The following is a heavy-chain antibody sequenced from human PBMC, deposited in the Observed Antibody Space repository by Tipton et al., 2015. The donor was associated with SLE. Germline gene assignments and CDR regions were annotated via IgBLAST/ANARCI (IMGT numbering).Heavy chain of an antibody. V-gene: IGHV4-59*01. J-gene: IGHJ5*02. CDR2: IYYSGST. CDR3: ARAPTYSSGWFDP. CDR1: GGSINSYY. Sequence: TLSLTCTVSGGSINSYYWSWIRQPPGKGLEWIGYIYYSGSTNNNPSLKSRVTISVDTSKNQFSLKLTSVTAADTAVYYCARAPTYSSGWFDPWGQGTHVPVSS. D-gene: IGHD6-19*01.